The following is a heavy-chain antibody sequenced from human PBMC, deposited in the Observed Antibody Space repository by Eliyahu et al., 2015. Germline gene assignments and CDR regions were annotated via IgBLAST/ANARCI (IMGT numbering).Heavy chain of an antibody. CDR2: ISYDGKTQ. V-gene: IGHV3-30*18. CDR1: EXXXSXYG. D-gene: IGHD3-16*01. J-gene: IGHJ4*02. Sequence: QLVXSGGGVVQPGRSLRLSCAAXEXXXSXYGXHWVRXAPGKGLEWVAXISYDGKTQHYADSVKGRFTISRDNSKNTLYLQMNSLTLADTARYYCAKDWGRYGDVLNYWGQGTVVTVSS. CDR3: AKDWGRYGDVLNY.